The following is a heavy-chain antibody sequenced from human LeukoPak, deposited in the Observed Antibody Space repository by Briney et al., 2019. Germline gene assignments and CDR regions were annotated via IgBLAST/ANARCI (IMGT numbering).Heavy chain of an antibody. D-gene: IGHD1-1*01. J-gene: IGHJ1*01. Sequence: SETLSLTCTVSGGSFSSYYWSWIRQPPGKGLEYIGYIYYSGSTNYNPSLKNRVTISVDTSKNQFSLKLSSVNAADTAVYYCACTGTTGIIYAKYFQHWGQGTLVTVSS. V-gene: IGHV4-59*01. CDR3: ACTGTTGIIYAKYFQH. CDR1: GGSFSSYY. CDR2: IYYSGST.